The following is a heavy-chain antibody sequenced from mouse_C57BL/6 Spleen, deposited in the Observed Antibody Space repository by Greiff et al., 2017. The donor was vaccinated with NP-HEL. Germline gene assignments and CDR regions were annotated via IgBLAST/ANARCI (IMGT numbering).Heavy chain of an antibody. V-gene: IGHV1-15*01. CDR1: GYTFTDYE. CDR3: TRSGIPIYDGLDYYAMDY. J-gene: IGHJ4*01. CDR2: IDPETGGT. D-gene: IGHD2-3*01. Sequence: VKLVESGAELVRPGASVTLSCKASGYTFTDYEMHWVKQTPVHGLEWIGAIDPETGGTAYNQKFKGKAILTADKSSSTAYMELRSLTSEDSAVYYCTRSGIPIYDGLDYYAMDYWGQGTSVTVSS.